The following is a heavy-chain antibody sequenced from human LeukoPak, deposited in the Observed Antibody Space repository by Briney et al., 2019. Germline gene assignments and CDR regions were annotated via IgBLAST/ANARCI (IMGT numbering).Heavy chain of an antibody. CDR3: ARGSGWYRMSDY. Sequence: ASVKVSCKVFGYSLTELSIHWVRQAPGKGLEWMGGFDPEDGETIYAQKFQGRVTMTEDTSTDTAYMELSSLRSEDTAVYYCARGSGWYRMSDYWGQGTLVTVSS. D-gene: IGHD6-19*01. J-gene: IGHJ4*02. V-gene: IGHV1-24*01. CDR2: FDPEDGET. CDR1: GYSLTELS.